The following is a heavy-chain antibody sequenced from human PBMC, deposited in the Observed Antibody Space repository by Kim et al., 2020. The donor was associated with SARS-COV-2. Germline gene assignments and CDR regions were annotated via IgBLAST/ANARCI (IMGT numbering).Heavy chain of an antibody. D-gene: IGHD2-21*01. Sequence: GGSLRLSCAASGFVFSDYAMHWVRQAPGKGLEWVAIISADTSKKYYSDSVKGRFTISRDNSENTLFLQMNSLRPEDTAFYYCARVSYGGCCSYWGRGALVTVSS. V-gene: IGHV3-30*04. J-gene: IGHJ4*02. CDR1: GFVFSDYA. CDR2: ISADTSKK. CDR3: ARVSYGGCCSY.